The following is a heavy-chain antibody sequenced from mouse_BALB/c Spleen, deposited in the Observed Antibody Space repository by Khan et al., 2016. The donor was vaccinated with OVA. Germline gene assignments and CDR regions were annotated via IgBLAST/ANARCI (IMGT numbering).Heavy chain of an antibody. J-gene: IGHJ1*01. CDR2: MSSGSSTI. CDR3: ARSGGNLHWYFDV. V-gene: IGHV5-17*02. Sequence: EVQRVESGGGLVQPGGSRKLSCAASGFTFSSFGMHWVRQAPKKGLEWVAYMSSGSSTIYYVDTVKGRFTISRDNPKNTLFLQMTSLRSEDTAMYYCARSGGNLHWYFDVWGAGTSVTVSS. D-gene: IGHD2-1*01. CDR1: GFTFSSFG.